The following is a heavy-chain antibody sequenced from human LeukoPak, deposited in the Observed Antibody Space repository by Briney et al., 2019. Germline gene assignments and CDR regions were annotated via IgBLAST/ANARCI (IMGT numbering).Heavy chain of an antibody. Sequence: ASVKVSCKASGYTFTDYYMHWVRPAPGQGFEWMGWINPNDGDTNYAQKFQGRVTMTTDTSISTAHMEVRRLRSDDTAVYYCARANFVYSSSSTGLFDYWGQRNLVTVSS. V-gene: IGHV1-2*02. CDR2: INPNDGDT. CDR1: GYTFTDYY. CDR3: ARANFVYSSSSTGLFDY. J-gene: IGHJ4*02. D-gene: IGHD2-2*01.